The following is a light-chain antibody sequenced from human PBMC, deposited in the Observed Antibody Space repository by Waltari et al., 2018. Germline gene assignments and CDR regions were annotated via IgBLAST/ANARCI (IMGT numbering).Light chain of an antibody. CDR3: TSYTSSSPVV. CDR1: SSDVGGYTY. J-gene: IGLJ2*01. V-gene: IGLV2-14*03. CDR2: DVF. Sequence: QSALTQPASVSGSPGQSITISCTGTSSDVGGYTYVSWYQHHPGKAPKLMIYDVFKRPSGVSNRFSGSKSGNTASLTVSGLQVEDEADYYCTSYTSSSPVVFGGGTKVTVL.